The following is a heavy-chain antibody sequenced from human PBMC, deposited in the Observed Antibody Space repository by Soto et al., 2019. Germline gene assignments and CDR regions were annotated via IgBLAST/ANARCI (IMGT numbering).Heavy chain of an antibody. V-gene: IGHV1-69*13. CDR3: ARSGYSGYGQAGFFDY. CDR1: GGTFSSYA. J-gene: IGHJ4*02. Sequence: ASVKVSCKASGGTFSSYAISWVRQAPGQGLEWMGGIIPIFGTANYAQRFQGRVTITADESTSTAYMELSSLRSEDTAVYYCARSGYSGYGQAGFFDYWGQGTLVTVSS. D-gene: IGHD5-12*01. CDR2: IIPIFGTA.